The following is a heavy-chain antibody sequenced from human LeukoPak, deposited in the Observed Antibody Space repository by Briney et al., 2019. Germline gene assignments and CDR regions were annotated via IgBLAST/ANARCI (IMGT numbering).Heavy chain of an antibody. CDR1: GGSISTYY. CDR2: IYYSGST. D-gene: IGHD4-23*01. V-gene: IGHV4-59*01. CDR3: AREGVTHNWFDP. Sequence: SETLTLTCTVSGGSISTYYWIWIRQPPGKGLEWIGYIYYSGSTNYNPSLKSRVTMSVDTSKNQFSLKLSSVTAADTAVYYCAREGVTHNWFDPWGQGTLVTVSS. J-gene: IGHJ5*02.